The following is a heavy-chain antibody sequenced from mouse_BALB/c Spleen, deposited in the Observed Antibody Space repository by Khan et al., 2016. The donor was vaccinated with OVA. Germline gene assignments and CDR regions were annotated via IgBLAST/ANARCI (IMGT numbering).Heavy chain of an antibody. J-gene: IGHJ4*01. CDR3: ARNGSRYTYAMDH. CDR1: GYSITSDYA. CDR2: IHYSGSA. V-gene: IGHV3-2*02. Sequence: EVKLLESGPGLVKPSQSLSLTCTVTGYSITSDYAWNWIRQFPGNKLEWMGYIHYSGSANYNPSLKSRISITRDTSKNQFFLQLKAVTTEDTATYDCARNGSRYTYAMDHWGQGTSVTVSS. D-gene: IGHD2-12*01.